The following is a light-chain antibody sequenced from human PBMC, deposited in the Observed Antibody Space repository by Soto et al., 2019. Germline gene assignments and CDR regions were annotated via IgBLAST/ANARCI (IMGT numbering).Light chain of an antibody. CDR3: QQYNSYSWT. J-gene: IGKJ1*01. CDR2: GAS. Sequence: EIVLTQSPGTLPLSPGERATLSCRASQSVSNNYLAWYQQKPGQAPRLLIYGASNRATGIPDRFSGSGSGTDFTLTISSLQPDDIATYSCQQYNSYSWTFGQGTKVDIK. V-gene: IGKV3-20*01. CDR1: QSVSNNY.